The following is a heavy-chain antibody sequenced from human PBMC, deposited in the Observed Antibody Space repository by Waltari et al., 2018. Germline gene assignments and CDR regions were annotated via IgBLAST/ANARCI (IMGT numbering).Heavy chain of an antibody. CDR1: GGTFRTYT. CDR2: IVPILGPA. V-gene: IGHV1-69*08. J-gene: IGHJ4*02. Sequence: QVQLVQSGAEVKKPGSSVKVYCKASGGTFRTYTISWVRQAPGQGLEWMGRIVPILGPANYAQKFQGRLTITADKSTSTAYMELSSLRSEDTAVYYCAFAGVTTYSGSLDSWGQGTLVTVSS. D-gene: IGHD1-26*01. CDR3: AFAGVTTYSGSLDS.